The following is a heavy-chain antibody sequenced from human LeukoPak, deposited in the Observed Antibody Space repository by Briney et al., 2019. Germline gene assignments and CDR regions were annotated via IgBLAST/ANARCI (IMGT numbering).Heavy chain of an antibody. CDR3: ARVPDSSGSWLWPSYYYYYGMDV. D-gene: IGHD3-9*01. CDR1: GYTLTELS. CDR2: ISYDGSNK. Sequence: SCKVSGYTLTELSMHWVRQAPGKGLEWVAVISYDGSNKYYADSVKGRFTISRDNSKNTLYLQMNSLRAEDTAVYYCARVPDSSGSWLWPSYYYYYGMDVWGQGTTVTVSS. V-gene: IGHV3-30-3*01. J-gene: IGHJ6*02.